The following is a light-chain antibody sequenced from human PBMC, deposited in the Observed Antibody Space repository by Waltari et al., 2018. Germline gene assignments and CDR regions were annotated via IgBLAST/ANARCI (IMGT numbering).Light chain of an antibody. CDR1: SSAVGGYNY. J-gene: IGLJ1*01. CDR2: DVS. CDR3: SSYTSSNSYV. Sequence: QPALTQPASVSGSPGQSLPIPCTGTSSAVGGYNYVSWYQQHPGKGPKLMTYDVSNRPSGVPNRFSGSKSGNTASLTISGLQAEDEADYYCSSYTSSNSYVFGTGTKVTVL. V-gene: IGLV2-14*03.